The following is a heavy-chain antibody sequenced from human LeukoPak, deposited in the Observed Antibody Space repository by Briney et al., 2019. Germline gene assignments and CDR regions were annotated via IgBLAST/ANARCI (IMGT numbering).Heavy chain of an antibody. J-gene: IGHJ4*02. D-gene: IGHD3-22*01. CDR1: GSSISRYY. V-gene: IGHV4-59*01. CDR3: ARALGDRSGYYSLFDY. CDR2: IYYSGNT. Sequence: SETLSLTCTVSGSSISRYYWSWIRQPPGKVLEWIGYIYYSGNTNYNPSLKSRVTISVDTSKKQFSLKLSSVTAADTAVYYCARALGDRSGYYSLFDYWGQGTLVTVSS.